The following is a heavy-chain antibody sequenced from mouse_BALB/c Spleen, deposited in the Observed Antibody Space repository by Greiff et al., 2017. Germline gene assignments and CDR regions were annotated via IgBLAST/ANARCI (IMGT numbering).Heavy chain of an antibody. Sequence: VKLVESGPELVRPGASVKMSCKASGYTFTSYWMHWVKQRPGQGLEWIGMIDPSNSETRLNQKFKDKATLNVDKSSNTAYMQLSSLTSEDSAVYYCARSYYGSRDAMDYWGQGTSVTVSS. D-gene: IGHD1-1*01. CDR3: ARSYYGSRDAMDY. J-gene: IGHJ4*01. CDR2: IDPSNSET. V-gene: IGHV1S127*01. CDR1: GYTFTSYW.